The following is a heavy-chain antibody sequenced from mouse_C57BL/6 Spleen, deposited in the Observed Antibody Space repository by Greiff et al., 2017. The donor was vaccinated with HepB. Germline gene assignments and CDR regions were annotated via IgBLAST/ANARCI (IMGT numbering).Heavy chain of an antibody. Sequence: QVQLQQSGAELARPGASVKLSCKASGYTFTSYGISWVKQRTGQGLEWIGEIYPRSGNTYYNEKFKGKATLTADKSSSTAYMELRSLTSEDSAVYFCARSEGSYYDYDCFDYWGQGTTLTVSS. CDR3: ARSEGSYYDYDCFDY. CDR1: GYTFTSYG. D-gene: IGHD2-4*01. J-gene: IGHJ2*01. V-gene: IGHV1-81*01. CDR2: IYPRSGNT.